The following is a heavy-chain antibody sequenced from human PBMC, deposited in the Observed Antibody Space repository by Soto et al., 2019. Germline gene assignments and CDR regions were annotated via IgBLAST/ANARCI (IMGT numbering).Heavy chain of an antibody. V-gene: IGHV1-18*01. CDR2: ISAYNGNT. Sequence: ASVKVFCKASGYTFSSYGISWVRQAPGQGLEWMGWISAYNGNTNYAQKLQGRVTMTTDTSTITAYMELRSLRSDKTTVYYGARAVYTRRDLVSYSCYHYYYFDFWGKGTMVTVSS. D-gene: IGHD5-12*01. CDR3: ARAVYTRRDLVSYSCYHYYYFDF. CDR1: GYTFSSYG. J-gene: IGHJ4*01.